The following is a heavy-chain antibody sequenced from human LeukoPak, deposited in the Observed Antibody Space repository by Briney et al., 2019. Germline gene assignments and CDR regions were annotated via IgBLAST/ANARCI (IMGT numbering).Heavy chain of an antibody. V-gene: IGHV3-7*01. CDR3: VRSSVAGRFDN. CDR1: GFTFTSYW. D-gene: IGHD6-19*01. CDR2: IKRDGSEI. J-gene: IGHJ4*02. Sequence: PGGSLRLSCAASGFTFTSYWMSWVRRAPGKGLEWVADIKRDGSEINYVDSVKGRFTISRDNAKNSVFLQMDSLRAEDTAFYYCVRSSVAGRFDNWGQGTLVAVSS.